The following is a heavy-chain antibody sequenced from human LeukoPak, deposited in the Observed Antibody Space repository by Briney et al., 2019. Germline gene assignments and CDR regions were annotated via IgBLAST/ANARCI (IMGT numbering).Heavy chain of an antibody. Sequence: LQTLSLTCAVSGGSISSGGYSWSWIRQPPGKGLEWIGYIYHSGSTYYNPSLKSRVTISVDRSKNQFSLKLSSVTAADTAVYYCARVFYDSTFDYWGQGTLVTVSS. J-gene: IGHJ4*02. V-gene: IGHV4-30-2*01. CDR1: GGSISSGGYS. D-gene: IGHD5/OR15-5a*01. CDR2: IYHSGST. CDR3: ARVFYDSTFDY.